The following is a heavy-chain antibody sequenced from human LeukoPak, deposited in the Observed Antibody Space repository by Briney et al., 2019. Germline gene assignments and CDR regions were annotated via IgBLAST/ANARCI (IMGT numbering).Heavy chain of an antibody. CDR1: GYTFTSFD. CDR2: VNCENENT. CDR3: TRGPFLNGNAYNWFDP. J-gene: IGHJ5*02. V-gene: IGHV1-8*03. Sequence: ASVKVSCKTSGYTFTSFDINWVRHTTGHGPEWMGWVNCENENTRYARKFQGRVAITRDTSTRTVYLELNNLSSDDTAMYYCTRGPFLNGNAYNWFDPWGQGTLVTVSS. D-gene: IGHD1-20*01.